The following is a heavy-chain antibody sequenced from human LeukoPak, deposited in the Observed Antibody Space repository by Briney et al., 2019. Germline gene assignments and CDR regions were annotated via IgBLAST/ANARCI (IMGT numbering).Heavy chain of an antibody. Sequence: GGSPRLSCAASGFTFDNYRMSWVRQAPGKGLEWDSTVNADGGNTYYADSVKGRFTISRDNSKSTLILQMNSLRVEDTALYYCTRRVKYGGTWDHFADWGQGTLVTVSS. CDR3: TRRVKYGGTWDHFAD. V-gene: IGHV3-23*01. CDR1: GFTFDNYR. CDR2: VNADGGNT. J-gene: IGHJ4*02. D-gene: IGHD1-26*01.